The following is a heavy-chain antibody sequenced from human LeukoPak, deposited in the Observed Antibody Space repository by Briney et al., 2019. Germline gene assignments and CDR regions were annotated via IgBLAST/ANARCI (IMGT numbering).Heavy chain of an antibody. Sequence: GGSLRLSCAASGFTFSSYGLHWVRQAPGKGLEWVAFIRNDGSNKYYADSVKGRFTISRDNSKNTLYLQMNSLRAEDTAVYYCAKDNLHYDFWSGYYEGGNWFDPWGQGTLVTVSS. J-gene: IGHJ5*02. CDR2: IRNDGSNK. D-gene: IGHD3-3*01. CDR3: AKDNLHYDFWSGYYEGGNWFDP. V-gene: IGHV3-30*02. CDR1: GFTFSSYG.